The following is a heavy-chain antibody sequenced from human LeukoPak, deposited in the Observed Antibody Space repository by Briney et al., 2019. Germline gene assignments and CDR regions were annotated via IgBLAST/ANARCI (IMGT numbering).Heavy chain of an antibody. CDR2: ISYDGSNK. D-gene: IGHD2-15*01. Sequence: GGSLRLSCAASGFTFSSYAMHWVRQAPGKGLEWVAVISYDGSNKYYADSVKGRFTISRDNSRNTLYLQMNSLRAEDTAVYYCARAVCSGGSCPPDYRGQGTLVTVSS. CDR1: GFTFSSYA. CDR3: ARAVCSGGSCPPDY. V-gene: IGHV3-30-3*01. J-gene: IGHJ4*02.